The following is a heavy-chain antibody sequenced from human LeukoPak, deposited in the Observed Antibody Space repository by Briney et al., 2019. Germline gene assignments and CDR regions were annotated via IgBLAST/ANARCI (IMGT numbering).Heavy chain of an antibody. CDR1: GGSISSYY. V-gene: IGHV4-4*07. CDR3: ARDVVGATFDAFDI. J-gene: IGHJ3*02. Sequence: SETLSLTCIVSGGSISSYYWSWIRQPAGKGLEWIGRIYTSGSTNYNPSLKSRVTMSVDTSKNQFSLKLSSVTAADTAVYYCARDVVGATFDAFDIWGQGTMVTVSS. D-gene: IGHD1-26*01. CDR2: IYTSGST.